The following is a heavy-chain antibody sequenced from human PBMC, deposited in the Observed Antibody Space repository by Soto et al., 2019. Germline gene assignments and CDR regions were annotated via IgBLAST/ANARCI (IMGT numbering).Heavy chain of an antibody. J-gene: IGHJ4*02. D-gene: IGHD3-3*01. CDR3: ARGADYDFWSGYYTDFDY. CDR2: ISSSSSTI. V-gene: IGHV3-48*02. Sequence: EVQLVESGGGLVQPGGSLRLSCAASGFTFSSYSMNWVRQAPGKGREWVSYISSSSSTIYYADSVKGRFTTSRDNAKNSLYLQMNSLRDEDTAVYYCARGADYDFWSGYYTDFDYWGQGTLVTVSS. CDR1: GFTFSSYS.